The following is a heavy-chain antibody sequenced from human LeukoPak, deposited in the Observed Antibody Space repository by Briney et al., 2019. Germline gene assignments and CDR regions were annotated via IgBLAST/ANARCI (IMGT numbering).Heavy chain of an antibody. D-gene: IGHD2-2*01. CDR1: GGSISSYY. CDR2: IYYSGST. CDR3: ARAKTSYCSSTSCYAVGDYYYYYYMDV. J-gene: IGHJ6*03. V-gene: IGHV4-59*12. Sequence: PSETLSLTCTVSGGSISSYYWSWIRQPPGKGLEWIGYIYYSGSTNYNPSLKSRVTMSVDTSKNQFSLKLSSVTAADTAVYYCARAKTSYCSSTSCYAVGDYYYYYYMDVWGKGTTVTVSS.